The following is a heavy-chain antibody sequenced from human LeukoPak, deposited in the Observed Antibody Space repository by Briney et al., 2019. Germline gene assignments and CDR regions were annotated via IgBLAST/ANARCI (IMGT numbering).Heavy chain of an antibody. CDR1: GGSISSGSYY. D-gene: IGHD3-16*01. V-gene: IGHV4-61*02. J-gene: IGHJ6*03. Sequence: SQTLSLTCTVSGGSISSGSYYWSWIRQPAGKGLEWIGRIYTSGSTNYNPSLKSRVTISVDTSKNQFSLKLSSVTAADTAVYYCARDLIQNYYYMDVWGKGTTVTVSS. CDR2: IYTSGST. CDR3: ARDLIQNYYYMDV.